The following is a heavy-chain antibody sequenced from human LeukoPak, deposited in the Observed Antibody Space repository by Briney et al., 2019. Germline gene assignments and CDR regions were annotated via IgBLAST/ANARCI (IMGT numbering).Heavy chain of an antibody. J-gene: IGHJ6*03. CDR2: ISYDGSNK. D-gene: IGHD6-13*01. CDR1: GFTFSSYG. Sequence: PGGSLRPSCAASGFTFSSYGMHWVRQAPGKGLEWVAVISYDGSNKYYADSVKGRFTISRDNSKNTLYLQMNSLRAEDTAVYYCAKTGYSSSWFLGYYYYYMDVWGKGTTVTVSS. V-gene: IGHV3-30*18. CDR3: AKTGYSSSWFLGYYYYYMDV.